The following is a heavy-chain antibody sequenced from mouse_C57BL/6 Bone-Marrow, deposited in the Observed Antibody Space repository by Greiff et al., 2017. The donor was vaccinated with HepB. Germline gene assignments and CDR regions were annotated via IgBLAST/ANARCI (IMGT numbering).Heavy chain of an antibody. CDR2: ISSGGSYT. J-gene: IGHJ4*01. CDR1: GFTFSSYG. V-gene: IGHV5-6*01. CDR3: ARQSPLLSY. D-gene: IGHD1-1*01. Sequence: EVQGVESGGDLVKPGGSLKLSCAASGFTFSSYGMSWVRQTPDKRLEWVATISSGGSYTYYPDSVKGRFTISRDNAKNTLYLQMSSLKSEDTAMYYCARQSPLLSYWGQGTSVTVSS.